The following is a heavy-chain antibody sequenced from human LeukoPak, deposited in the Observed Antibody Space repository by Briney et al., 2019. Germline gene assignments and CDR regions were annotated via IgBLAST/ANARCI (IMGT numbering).Heavy chain of an antibody. Sequence: SVKVSCKASGGTFSSYAISWVRQAPGQGLEWMGRIIPILGIANYAQKFQGRVTITVDKSTSTAYMELSSLRSEDTAVYYCARRFVVVAANYYYYYGMDVWGQGTTVTVSS. CDR1: GGTFSSYA. V-gene: IGHV1-69*04. J-gene: IGHJ6*02. D-gene: IGHD2-15*01. CDR2: IIPILGIA. CDR3: ARRFVVVAANYYYYYGMDV.